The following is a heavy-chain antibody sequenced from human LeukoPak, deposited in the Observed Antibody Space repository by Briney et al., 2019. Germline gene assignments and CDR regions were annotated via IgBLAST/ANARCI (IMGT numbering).Heavy chain of an antibody. J-gene: IGHJ6*02. V-gene: IGHV4-61*01. D-gene: IGHD3-10*01. CDR1: GGSVSSGSYY. CDR2: IYYSGST. Sequence: PSETLSLTCTVSGGSVSSGSYYWSWIRQPPGKGLEWIGYIYYSGSTNYNPPLKSRVTISVDTSKNQFSLKLSSVTAADTAVYWCARGIIRGADTPYYYGMDVWGRGTTVTVSS. CDR3: ARGIIRGADTPYYYGMDV.